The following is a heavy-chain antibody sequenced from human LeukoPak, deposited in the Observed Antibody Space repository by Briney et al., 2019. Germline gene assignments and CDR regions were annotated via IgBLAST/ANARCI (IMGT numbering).Heavy chain of an antibody. Sequence: SETLSLTCTVSGGSISSSSYYWGWIRQPPGKGLEWIGSIYYSGSTYYNPSLKSRVTISVDTSKNQFSLKLSSVTAADTAVYYCARHSSSWYGEWYYFDYWGQGTLVTVSS. CDR1: GGSISSSSYY. CDR3: ARHSSSWYGEWYYFDY. J-gene: IGHJ4*02. D-gene: IGHD6-13*01. CDR2: IYYSGST. V-gene: IGHV4-39*01.